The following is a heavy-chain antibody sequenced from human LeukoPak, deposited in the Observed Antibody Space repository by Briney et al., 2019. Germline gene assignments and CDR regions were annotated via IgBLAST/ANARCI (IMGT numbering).Heavy chain of an antibody. CDR1: GFTFSSYG. CDR2: ISYDGSNK. V-gene: IGHV3-30*18. D-gene: IGHD1-26*01. CDR3: AKDLRRELTWFDP. J-gene: IGHJ5*02. Sequence: RAGGSLRLSCAASGFTFSSYGMHWVRQAPGKGLEWVAVISYDGSNKYYADSMKGRFTISGDNSKNTLYLQMNSLRAEDTAVYYCAKDLRRELTWFDPWGQGTLVTVSS.